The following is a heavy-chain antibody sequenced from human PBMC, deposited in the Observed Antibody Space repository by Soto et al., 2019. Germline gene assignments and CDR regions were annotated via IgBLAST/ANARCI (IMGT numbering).Heavy chain of an antibody. D-gene: IGHD3-22*01. CDR3: ARDYYYDSSGYYPKFDY. CDR2: IYYSGST. V-gene: IGHV4-30-4*01. CDR1: GGSISSGDYY. Sequence: SSETLSLTCTVSGGSISSGDYYWSWIRQPPGKGLEWIGYIYYSGSTYYNPSLKSRVTISVDTSKNQFSLKLSSVTAADTAVYYCARDYYYDSSGYYPKFDYWGQGTLVTVSS. J-gene: IGHJ4*02.